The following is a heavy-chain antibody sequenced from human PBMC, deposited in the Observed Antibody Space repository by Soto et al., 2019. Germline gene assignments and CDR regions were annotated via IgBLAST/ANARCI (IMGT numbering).Heavy chain of an antibody. D-gene: IGHD6-19*01. CDR2: ISGSGATT. CDR1: GFTFSSYA. J-gene: IGHJ6*02. V-gene: IGHV3-23*01. CDR3: AKAKEFVWLPLYYYGMDV. Sequence: PGGSLRLSCAASGFTFSSYALTWVRQAPGKGLEWVSSISGSGATTYHEDSVRGRFTISRDNSKNILCLQMNSLRAEDTAAYYCAKAKEFVWLPLYYYGMDVWGQGTTVTVSS.